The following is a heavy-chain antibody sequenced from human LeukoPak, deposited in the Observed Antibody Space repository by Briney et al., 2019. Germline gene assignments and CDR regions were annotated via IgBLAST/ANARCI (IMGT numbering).Heavy chain of an antibody. CDR1: GYTFTIYD. CDR3: ATSTGSYPYYFDY. Sequence: GASVKVSCKASGYTFTIYDINWVRQATGQGLEWMGWMNPNSGNTGYAQKFQGRVTMTRNTSISTAYMELSSLRSEVTVVYYCATSTGSYPYYFDYWGQGTLVTVSS. D-gene: IGHD3-10*01. J-gene: IGHJ4*02. CDR2: MNPNSGNT. V-gene: IGHV1-8*01.